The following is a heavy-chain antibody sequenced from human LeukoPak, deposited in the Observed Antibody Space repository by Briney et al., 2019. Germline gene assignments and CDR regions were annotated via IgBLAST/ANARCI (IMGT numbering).Heavy chain of an antibody. Sequence: GSLRLSCAASRFTFSSYWMSWVRQAPGKGLEWIGYIYYSGSTNYNPSLKSRVTISVDTSKNQFSLKLSSVTAADTAVYYCAREPYGPGAPDYWGQGTLVTVSS. CDR3: AREPYGPGAPDY. D-gene: IGHD4-17*01. J-gene: IGHJ4*02. V-gene: IGHV4-59*01. CDR2: IYYSGST. CDR1: RFTFSSYW.